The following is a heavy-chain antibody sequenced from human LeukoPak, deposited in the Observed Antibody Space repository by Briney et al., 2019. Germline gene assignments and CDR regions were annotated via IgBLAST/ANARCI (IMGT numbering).Heavy chain of an antibody. J-gene: IGHJ4*02. CDR2: INHSGST. D-gene: IGHD1-26*01. V-gene: IGHV4-34*01. CDR3: ARLVGATIHY. CDR1: GGSFSGYY. Sequence: SETLSLTCAVYGGSFSGYYWSWIRQPPGKGLEWIGEINHSGSTNYNPSLKSRVTISVDTSKNQFSLKLSSVTAADTAVYYCARLVGATIHYSSQGTLVTVSS.